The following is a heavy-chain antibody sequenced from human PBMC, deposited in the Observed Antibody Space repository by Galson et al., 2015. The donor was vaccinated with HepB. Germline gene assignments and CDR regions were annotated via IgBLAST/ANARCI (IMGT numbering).Heavy chain of an antibody. CDR1: GFTFSSYG. CDR3: AKEALYDSSGYYYPFYFDY. J-gene: IGHJ4*02. V-gene: IGHV3-30*18. Sequence: SLRLSCAASGFTFSSYGMHWVRQAPGKGLEWVAVISYDGSNKYYADSVKGRFTISRDNSKNTLYLQMNSLRAEDTAVYYCAKEALYDSSGYYYPFYFDYWGQGTLVTVSS. CDR2: ISYDGSNK. D-gene: IGHD3-22*01.